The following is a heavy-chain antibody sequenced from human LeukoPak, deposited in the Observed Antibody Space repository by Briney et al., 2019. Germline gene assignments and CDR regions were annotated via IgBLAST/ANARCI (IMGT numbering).Heavy chain of an antibody. CDR3: AKVFARFPILTGYYSLDY. Sequence: GGSLRLSCAVSGFTFSSYAMSWVRQAPGKGLEWVSVISNSGGSTYYADSVKGRFTTSRDNSKNTLYLQMNSLRAEDTAVYYCAKVFARFPILTGYYSLDYWGQGTLVTVSS. V-gene: IGHV3-23*01. J-gene: IGHJ4*02. CDR2: ISNSGGST. D-gene: IGHD3-9*01. CDR1: GFTFSSYA.